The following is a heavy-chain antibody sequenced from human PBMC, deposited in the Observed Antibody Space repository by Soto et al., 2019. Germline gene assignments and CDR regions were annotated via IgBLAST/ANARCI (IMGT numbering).Heavy chain of an antibody. J-gene: IGHJ3*02. D-gene: IGHD1-1*01. Sequence: GPPVKVSCKASGYTFTGYYVHWVRQAPGQGLEWMGWINPNGGGTNFALNFQGRVTITRDTSISTAYMELSRLRSDDTAVYYCARDETDDAFDIWGQGTMVTVSS. CDR2: INPNGGGT. CDR1: GYTFTGYY. V-gene: IGHV1-2*02. CDR3: ARDETDDAFDI.